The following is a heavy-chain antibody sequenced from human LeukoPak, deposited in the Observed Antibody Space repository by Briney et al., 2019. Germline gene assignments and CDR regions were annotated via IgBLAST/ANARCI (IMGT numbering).Heavy chain of an antibody. V-gene: IGHV4-59*01. Sequence: PLETLSLTCTVSGASIRSYYWSWIRQPPGKGLEWIGYMYNSGSTNYNPSLKSRVTTSVDTSKNQLSLKLSSVTAADTAVYYCARGGSGFDYWGQGTLVTVSS. J-gene: IGHJ4*02. CDR1: GASIRSYY. CDR2: MYNSGST. D-gene: IGHD6-19*01. CDR3: ARGGSGFDY.